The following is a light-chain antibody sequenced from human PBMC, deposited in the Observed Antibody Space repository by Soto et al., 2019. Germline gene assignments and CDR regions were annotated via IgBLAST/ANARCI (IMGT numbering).Light chain of an antibody. V-gene: IGKV3-20*01. CDR2: GAS. CDR3: QQYGSSPPRFT. J-gene: IGKJ3*01. Sequence: ETVLTQSPGTLSLSPGERATLSCRASQSVSSNYLAWYQQKPGKAPKLLIYGASSRATGIPDRFSGSGSGTDFTLTISRLEPEDFAVYYCQQYGSSPPRFTFGPGTKVDIK. CDR1: QSVSSNY.